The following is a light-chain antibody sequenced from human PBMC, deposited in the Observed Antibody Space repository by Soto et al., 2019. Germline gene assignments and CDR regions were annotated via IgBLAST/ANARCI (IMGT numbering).Light chain of an antibody. J-gene: IGKJ5*01. CDR1: QSISSY. CDR2: AAS. V-gene: IGKV1-39*01. CDR3: QKSYSTPLN. Sequence: DIQMTHSPSALSASVGDRVTITFRASQSISSYLNWYQQKPGKAPKLLIYAASSLQSGVPSRFSGSGSGTDFTLTISSLQPEDFATYYCQKSYSTPLNCGQGTRRAIK.